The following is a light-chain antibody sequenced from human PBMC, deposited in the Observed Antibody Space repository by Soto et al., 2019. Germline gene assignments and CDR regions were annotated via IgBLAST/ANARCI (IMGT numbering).Light chain of an antibody. J-gene: IGKJ1*01. Sequence: EIVMTQSAATLSVSPGERATLSCRASQSVDSKLAWYQQKPGQGPRLLIYGASSRATGIPARFSGSGSGTEFPLTISSLQSEDFAVYYGQHYSTRLWTFGQGTKVESK. V-gene: IGKV3D-15*01. CDR3: QHYSTRLWT. CDR1: QSVDSK. CDR2: GAS.